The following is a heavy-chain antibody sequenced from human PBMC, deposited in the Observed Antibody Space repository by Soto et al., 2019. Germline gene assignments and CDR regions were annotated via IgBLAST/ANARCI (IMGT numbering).Heavy chain of an antibody. D-gene: IGHD2-21*01. Sequence: GASVKVSCKASGGTFSSYAISWVRQAPGQGLEWMGGIIPIFGTANYAQKFQGRVTITADKSTSTAYMQLSSLRSEDTAVYYCARGDGYHLPFDYWGQGTLVTVSS. CDR1: GGTFSSYA. J-gene: IGHJ4*02. CDR2: IIPIFGTA. CDR3: ARGDGYHLPFDY. V-gene: IGHV1-69*06.